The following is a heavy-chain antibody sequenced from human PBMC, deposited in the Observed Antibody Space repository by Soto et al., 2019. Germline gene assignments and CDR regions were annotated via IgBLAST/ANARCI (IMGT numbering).Heavy chain of an antibody. CDR2: IYWNDDN. V-gene: IGHV2-5*01. Sequence: QITLKESGPPVVKPTQTLTLTCTFSGFSLTTSGVGVGWIRQPPGKALEWLTFIYWNDDNFYSPSLKSRLTITKDTFKNQVVLTMTNMDPVDTATYYCAHRIVAGGLAVWGQGTMVTVSS. CDR3: AHRIVAGGLAV. CDR1: GFSLTTSGVG. D-gene: IGHD6-19*01. J-gene: IGHJ3*01.